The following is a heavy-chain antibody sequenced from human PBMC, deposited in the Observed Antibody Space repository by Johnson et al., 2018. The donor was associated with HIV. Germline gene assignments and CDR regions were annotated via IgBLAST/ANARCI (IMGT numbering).Heavy chain of an antibody. CDR1: GFTFSNYT. V-gene: IGHV3-30-3*01. J-gene: IGHJ3*01. CDR2: ISYDGSNK. D-gene: IGHD6-6*01. CDR3: ARDRAILAARPAGAFDV. Sequence: QVQLVESGGVVVQPGGSLRLSCAASGFTFSNYTIHWVRQAPGKGLEWVAVISYDGSNKYYADSVKGRFTISRDNSKNTLYLQMHSLRSEDTAVYYCARDRAILAARPAGAFDVWGPGTMVTVSS.